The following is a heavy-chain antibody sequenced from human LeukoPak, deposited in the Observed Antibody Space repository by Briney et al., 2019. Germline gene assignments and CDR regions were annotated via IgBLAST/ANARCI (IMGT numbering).Heavy chain of an antibody. Sequence: SQTLSLTCTVSGGSISSGGYYWSWIRQHPGKGLEWIGYIYYSGSTYYNPSLKSRVTISVDTSKNQFSLKLSSVTAADTAVYYCARVPHYYDSIPTWYFDLWGRGTLVTVSS. CDR1: GGSISSGGYY. V-gene: IGHV4-31*03. CDR2: IYYSGST. J-gene: IGHJ2*01. D-gene: IGHD3-22*01. CDR3: ARVPHYYDSIPTWYFDL.